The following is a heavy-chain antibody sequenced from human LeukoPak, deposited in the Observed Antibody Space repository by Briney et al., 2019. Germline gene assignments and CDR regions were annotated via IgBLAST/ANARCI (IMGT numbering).Heavy chain of an antibody. CDR3: ARDSSSWYSYLDY. Sequence: GGSLRLSCAASGFTFSSYSMNWVRQAPGKGLEWVSYISSSSTIYYADSVKGRFTISRDNAKNSLYLQMNSLRDEDTAVYYCARDSSSWYSYLDYWGQGTLVTVSS. D-gene: IGHD6-13*01. J-gene: IGHJ4*02. CDR2: ISSSSTI. CDR1: GFTFSSYS. V-gene: IGHV3-48*02.